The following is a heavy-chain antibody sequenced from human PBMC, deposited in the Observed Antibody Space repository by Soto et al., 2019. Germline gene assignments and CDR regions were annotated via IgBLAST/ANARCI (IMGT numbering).Heavy chain of an antibody. CDR3: ATLNGYDY. D-gene: IGHD5-12*01. CDR1: GFPFSSHW. J-gene: IGHJ4*02. V-gene: IGHV3-74*01. Sequence: DVRLVESGGGLVQPGGSLRFSCAASGFPFSSHWLQWVRQVPGRGLVWVSRIDNTGSSAIYADSVRGRFTVSRDNAKDTLYLHMNSLRAEDTAVYYCATLNGYDYWGQGTLVTVSS. CDR2: IDNTGSSA.